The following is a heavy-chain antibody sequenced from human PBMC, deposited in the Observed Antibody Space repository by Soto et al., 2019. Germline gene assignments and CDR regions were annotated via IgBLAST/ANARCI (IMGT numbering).Heavy chain of an antibody. CDR3: AKEQQWLTPFDY. CDR1: GFTFSSYW. CDR2: IKQDGSEK. V-gene: IGHV3-7*04. Sequence: GGSLRLSCADAGFTFSSYWMSWVRQAPGKGLEWVANIKQDGSEKYYVDSVKGRFTISRDNAKNSPYLQMNSLRAEDTAVYYCAKEQQWLTPFDYWGQGTLVTVSS. D-gene: IGHD6-19*01. J-gene: IGHJ4*02.